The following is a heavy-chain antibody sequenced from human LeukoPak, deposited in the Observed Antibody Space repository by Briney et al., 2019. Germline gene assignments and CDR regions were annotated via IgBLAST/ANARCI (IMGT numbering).Heavy chain of an antibody. V-gene: IGHV3-74*01. CDR3: ARGLPNYYGMDV. CDR1: GFTFSSYW. Sequence: GGSLRLSCAASGFTFSSYWMHWVRQVPGKGLVWVSRINTDGSSTNYADSVKGRFTISRDNAKNTVYLQMNSLRTEDTAVYYCARGLPNYYGMDVWGQGTTVTVSS. J-gene: IGHJ6*02. CDR2: INTDGSST.